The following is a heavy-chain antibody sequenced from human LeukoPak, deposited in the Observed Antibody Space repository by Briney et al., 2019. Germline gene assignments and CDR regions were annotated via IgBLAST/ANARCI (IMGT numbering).Heavy chain of an antibody. CDR1: GFTFSSYA. CDR3: ARVAEAGYFDY. CDR2: ISYDGSNK. V-gene: IGHV3-30*14. Sequence: GGSLRLSCAASGFTFSSYAMHWVRQAPGKGLEWVAVISYDGSNKYSADSVKGRFTISKDNSKNTLYLQMNSLRAEDTAVYYCARVAEAGYFDYWGQGTLVTVSS. J-gene: IGHJ4*02. D-gene: IGHD6-19*01.